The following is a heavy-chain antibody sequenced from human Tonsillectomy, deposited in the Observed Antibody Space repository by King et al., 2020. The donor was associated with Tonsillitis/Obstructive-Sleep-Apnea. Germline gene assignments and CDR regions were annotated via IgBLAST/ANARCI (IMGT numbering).Heavy chain of an antibody. CDR1: GFTFSSYA. D-gene: IGHD2-2*02. J-gene: IGHJ3*02. Sequence: DVQLVESGGGLVQPGGSLRLSCAASGFTFSSYAMSWVRQAPGKGLEWVSAIGGSGGSTYYADSVKGRFTISRDNSKNTRDLQMNSLRAEDTAVYYCAKRTGYCSSTSCYTDDAVDIWGQGTMVTVSS. V-gene: IGHV3-23*04. CDR3: AKRTGYCSSTSCYTDDAVDI. CDR2: IGGSGGST.